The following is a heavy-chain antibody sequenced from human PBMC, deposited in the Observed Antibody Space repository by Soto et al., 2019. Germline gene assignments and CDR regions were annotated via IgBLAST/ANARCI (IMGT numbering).Heavy chain of an antibody. V-gene: IGHV3-23*01. J-gene: IGHJ4*02. CDR2: ISGTGLSK. D-gene: IGHD1-26*01. CDR3: ASAGSLKAYMWDTHF. Sequence: LRLSCEASGFTFETTALSWVRQAPGKGLEWVATISGTGLSKYYADSMKSRFIISRDNSRNTLYLQMNSLRAEDTAIYYCASAGSLKAYMWDTHFWGQGTPVTVSS. CDR1: GFTFETTA.